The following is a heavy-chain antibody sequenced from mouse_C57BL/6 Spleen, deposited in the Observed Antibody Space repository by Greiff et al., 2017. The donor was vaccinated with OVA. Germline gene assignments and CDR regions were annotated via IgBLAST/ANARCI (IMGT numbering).Heavy chain of an antibody. J-gene: IGHJ1*03. CDR2: ISGGGGNT. CDR1: GFTFSSYN. CDR3: ARHSWYFDV. Sequence: EVQLVESGGGLVKPGGSLKLSCAASGFTFSSYNMSWVRQTPEKRLEWVATISGGGGNTYYPDSVKGRFTISRDNAKNTLYLQMSSLRSEDTALYYCARHSWYFDVWGTGTTVTVSS. V-gene: IGHV5-9*01.